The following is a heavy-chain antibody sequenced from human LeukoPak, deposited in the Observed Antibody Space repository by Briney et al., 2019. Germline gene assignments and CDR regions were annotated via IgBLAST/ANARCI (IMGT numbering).Heavy chain of an antibody. J-gene: IGHJ4*02. CDR2: IYYSGST. Sequence: PSETLSLTCTVSGGSISSSSYYWGWIRQPPGKGLEWIGNIYYSGSTYYNPSLKSRVTISVDTSKNQFSLKLSSVTAADTAVYYCARHAQWEVFDYWGQGTLVTVSS. CDR3: ARHAQWEVFDY. V-gene: IGHV4-39*01. CDR1: GGSISSSSYY. D-gene: IGHD1-26*01.